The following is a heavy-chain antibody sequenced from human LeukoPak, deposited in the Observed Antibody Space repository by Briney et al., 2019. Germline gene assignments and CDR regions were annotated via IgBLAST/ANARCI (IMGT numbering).Heavy chain of an antibody. Sequence: GESLKISCKGSGYSFTSYWIGWVRQMPGKGLEWMGIIYPGDSDTRYSPSFQGQVTISADKSISTAYLQWSSLKASDTAMSYCARPHPSYSRSSWWFDPRGQGTLVTASS. CDR3: ARPHPSYSRSSWWFDP. V-gene: IGHV5-51*01. CDR1: GYSFTSYW. D-gene: IGHD6-6*01. J-gene: IGHJ5*02. CDR2: IYPGDSDT.